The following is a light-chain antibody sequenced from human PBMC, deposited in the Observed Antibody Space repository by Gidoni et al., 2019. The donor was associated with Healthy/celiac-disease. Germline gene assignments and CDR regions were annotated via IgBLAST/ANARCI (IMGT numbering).Light chain of an antibody. J-gene: IGLJ2*01. CDR2: DVS. Sequence: QSALTQPASVSGSPGQPITISCTGTRRDVGGYNYVPWYQQHPGKAPKLMIYDVSNRPSGVSNRFSGSKSGNTASLTISGLKAEDEADYYCSSYTSSSTGVFGGGTKLTVL. CDR3: SSYTSSSTGV. V-gene: IGLV2-14*01. CDR1: RRDVGGYNY.